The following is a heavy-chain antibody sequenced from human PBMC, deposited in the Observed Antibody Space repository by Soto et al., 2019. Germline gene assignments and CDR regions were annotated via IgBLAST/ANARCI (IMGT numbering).Heavy chain of an antibody. V-gene: IGHV1-69*12. Sequence: QVQLVQSGAEVKKPGSSVKVSCKASGGTFSSYAISWVRQAPGQGLEWMGGIIPIFGTANYAQKFQGRVTITADESTSTADMELSSLRSEDTAVYYCARDGRTTGTTVNYYGMDVWGQGTTVTVSS. CDR1: GGTFSSYA. D-gene: IGHD1-1*01. J-gene: IGHJ6*02. CDR2: IIPIFGTA. CDR3: ARDGRTTGTTVNYYGMDV.